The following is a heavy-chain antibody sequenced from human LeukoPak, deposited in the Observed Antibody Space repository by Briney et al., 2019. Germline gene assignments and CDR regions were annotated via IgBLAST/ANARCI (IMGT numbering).Heavy chain of an antibody. Sequence: ASVKLSCTASGYTFTVYTMHWVRDGPGQGHEWLGWININGGGPTKAQQFQVRVPMTRASPITTASLDLSMLRPDVTAVYYSATAFISAGGFYYCSGMDGWGQGTTVTVSS. J-gene: IGHJ6*02. CDR2: ININGGGP. V-gene: IGHV1-2*02. CDR1: GYTFTVYT. CDR3: ATAFISAGGFYYCSGMDG. D-gene: IGHD6-13*01.